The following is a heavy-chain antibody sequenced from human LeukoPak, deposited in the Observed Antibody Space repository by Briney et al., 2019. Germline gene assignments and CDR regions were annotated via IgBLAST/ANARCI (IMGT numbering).Heavy chain of an antibody. CDR2: IYTSGST. J-gene: IGHJ4*02. CDR3: ARATYYYGSGSYDHFDY. V-gene: IGHV4-4*07. Sequence: SETLSLTCTASGGSISSYYWSWIRQPAGKGLEWIGRIYTSGSTNYNPSLKSRVTMSVDTSKNQFSLKLSSVTAADTAVYYCARATYYYGSGSYDHFDYWGQGTLVTVSS. D-gene: IGHD3-10*01. CDR1: GGSISSYY.